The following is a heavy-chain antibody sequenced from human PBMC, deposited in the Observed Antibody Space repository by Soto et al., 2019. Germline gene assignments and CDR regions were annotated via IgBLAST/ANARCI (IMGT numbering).Heavy chain of an antibody. D-gene: IGHD5-12*01. Sequence: QVQLVQSGAEVKKPGSSVKVSCKASGGTFSSYTISWVRQAPGQGLEWMGRIIPILGIANYAQKFQGRVTITADKSTSTAYMELSSLRSEDTAVYYCARGGYSGYSDLDYWGQGTLVTVSS. CDR2: IIPILGIA. V-gene: IGHV1-69*02. CDR3: ARGGYSGYSDLDY. CDR1: GGTFSSYT. J-gene: IGHJ4*02.